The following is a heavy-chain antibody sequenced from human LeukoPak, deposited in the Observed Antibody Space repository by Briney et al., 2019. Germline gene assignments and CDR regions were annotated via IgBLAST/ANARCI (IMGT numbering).Heavy chain of an antibody. CDR2: INHSGST. V-gene: IGHV4-34*01. Sequence: SETLSLTCAVYGGSFSGYYGSWIRQPPGKGLEWIGEINHSGSTNYNPSLKSRVTISVDTSKNQFSLKLSSVTAADTAVYYCAREGCGATGCYTNDYWGQGTLVTVSS. CDR3: AREGCGATGCYTNDY. CDR1: GGSFSGYY. D-gene: IGHD2-21*01. J-gene: IGHJ4*02.